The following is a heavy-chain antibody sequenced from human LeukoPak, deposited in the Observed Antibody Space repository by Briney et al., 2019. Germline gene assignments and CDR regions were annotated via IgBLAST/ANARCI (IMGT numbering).Heavy chain of an antibody. J-gene: IGHJ4*02. Sequence: ASVKVSCKVSGYTLTELSMHWVRQAPGKGLEWMGGFDPEDGETIYAQKFQGRVTMTEDTSTDTAYMELSSLRSEDTAVYYCARGFYCSSTSCAWDYWGQGTLVTVSS. CDR2: FDPEDGET. D-gene: IGHD2-2*01. CDR1: GYTLTELS. CDR3: ARGFYCSSTSCAWDY. V-gene: IGHV1-24*01.